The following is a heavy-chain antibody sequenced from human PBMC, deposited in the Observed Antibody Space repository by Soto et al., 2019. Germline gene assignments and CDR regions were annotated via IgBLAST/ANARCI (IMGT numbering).Heavy chain of an antibody. V-gene: IGHV1-46*01. Sequence: ASVKVSCKASGYTFTSYYMHWVRQAPGQGLEWMGIINPSGGSTSYAQKFQGRVTMTRDTSTSTVYMELSSLRSEDTAVYYCARDGIDTMIVVVAFNGLPDYWGQGTLVTVSS. J-gene: IGHJ4*02. CDR1: GYTFTSYY. CDR3: ARDGIDTMIVVVAFNGLPDY. D-gene: IGHD3-22*01. CDR2: INPSGGST.